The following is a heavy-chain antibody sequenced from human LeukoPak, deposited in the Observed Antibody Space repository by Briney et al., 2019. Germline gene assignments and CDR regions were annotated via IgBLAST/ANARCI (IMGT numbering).Heavy chain of an antibody. CDR3: ARGWITRVSD. CDR1: GFTFSDFW. Sequence: GGSLRLSCAASGFTFSDFWMHWVRQDPGKGLVWVSRINSGGGTTVYPDSVKGRFTISRDNAKNTLYLQMNSLRAEDTAVYYCARGWITRVSDWGQGTLVTVSS. J-gene: IGHJ4*02. CDR2: INSGGGTT. V-gene: IGHV3-74*01. D-gene: IGHD7-27*01.